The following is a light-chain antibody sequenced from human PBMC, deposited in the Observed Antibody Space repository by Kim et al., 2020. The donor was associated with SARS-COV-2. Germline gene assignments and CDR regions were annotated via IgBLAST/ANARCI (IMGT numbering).Light chain of an antibody. CDR2: HSD. Sequence: GQNVASPVLGSTSEIGSNPVRGYQHLPGAAPQLLIFHSDQRPSGVPDRFSGSKSGTSASLTISGLQSDDETEYYCATWGDSLNGPVFGTGTKVTVL. V-gene: IGLV1-44*01. CDR3: ATWGDSLNGPV. CDR1: TSEIGSNP. J-gene: IGLJ1*01.